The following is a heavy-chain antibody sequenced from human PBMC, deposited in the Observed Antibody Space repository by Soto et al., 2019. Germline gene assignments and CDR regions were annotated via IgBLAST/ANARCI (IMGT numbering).Heavy chain of an antibody. D-gene: IGHD2-8*01. CDR2: ISASGDYS. V-gene: IGHV3-11*05. CDR1: GFALSDNW. CDR3: ARSTGWKEVGVYKYGLDV. J-gene: IGHJ6*02. Sequence: QVHLVESGGGLVKPGGSLRLSCIGSGFALSDNWMTWIRQAPGKGLEWVAHISASGDYSIHADSLKGRFTISRDNARNSLWLQMDSLTAQDTAVYFCARSTGWKEVGVYKYGLDVWGQGITVIVSS.